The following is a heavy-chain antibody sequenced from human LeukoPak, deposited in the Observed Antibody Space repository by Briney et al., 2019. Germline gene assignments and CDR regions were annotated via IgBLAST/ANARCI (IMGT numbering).Heavy chain of an antibody. V-gene: IGHV3-23*01. CDR3: AKGPRSSWSLNWFDP. Sequence: WGSLRLSCAASGRTLSSYAMSWVRQAPGKGLERVSVISGTGGSTYYADSVKGRFTISRDNSKNTLYLQMNSLRAEDTAVYYCAKGPRSSWSLNWFDPRGQGTLVTVSS. D-gene: IGHD6-13*01. J-gene: IGHJ5*02. CDR1: GRTLSSYA. CDR2: ISGTGGST.